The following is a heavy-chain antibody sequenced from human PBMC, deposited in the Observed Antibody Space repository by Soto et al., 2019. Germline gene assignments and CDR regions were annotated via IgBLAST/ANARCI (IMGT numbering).Heavy chain of an antibody. Sequence: SVKVSCKASGFTFTSSAVQWVRQARGQRLEWIGWIVVGSGNTNYAQKFQERVTITRDMSTSTAYMELSSLRSEDTAVYYCAAADIAAAGTDYYYGMDVWGQGTTVTVSS. CDR2: IVVGSGNT. V-gene: IGHV1-58*01. D-gene: IGHD6-13*01. J-gene: IGHJ6*02. CDR1: GFTFTSSA. CDR3: AAADIAAAGTDYYYGMDV.